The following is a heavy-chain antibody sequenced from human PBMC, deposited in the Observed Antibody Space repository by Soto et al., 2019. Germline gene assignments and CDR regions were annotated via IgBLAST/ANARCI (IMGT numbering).Heavy chain of an antibody. CDR2: ISAYNGNS. D-gene: IGHD6-19*01. V-gene: IGHV1-18*01. Sequence: QVQLVQSGAEVKKPGAPVKVSCKASGYSFTSYGISWVRQAPGQGHEWVGWISAYNGNSNYAPKLQGRVTMTTDTSTVTAYMELRSLRSDDTAVYSCARVPGVAAALAVDYWGQGTLVFVSS. CDR1: GYSFTSYG. J-gene: IGHJ4*02. CDR3: ARVPGVAAALAVDY.